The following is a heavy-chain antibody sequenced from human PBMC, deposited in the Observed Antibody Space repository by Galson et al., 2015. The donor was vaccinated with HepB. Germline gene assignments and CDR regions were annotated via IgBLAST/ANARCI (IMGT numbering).Heavy chain of an antibody. V-gene: IGHV3-30*18. Sequence: SLRLSCAASGFTFSSYGMPWVRQAPGKGLEWVAVISYDGSNKYYADSVKGRFTISRDNSKNTLYLQMNSLRAEDTAVYYCAKDQVRGYYDSSGYLDYWGQGTLVTVSS. D-gene: IGHD3-22*01. J-gene: IGHJ4*02. CDR1: GFTFSSYG. CDR2: ISYDGSNK. CDR3: AKDQVRGYYDSSGYLDY.